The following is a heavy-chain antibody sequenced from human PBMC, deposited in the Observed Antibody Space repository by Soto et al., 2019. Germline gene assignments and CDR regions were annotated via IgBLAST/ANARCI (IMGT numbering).Heavy chain of an antibody. J-gene: IGHJ4*02. Sequence: ASVKVSCTTSGYTFTNYGISWVRQAPGQGLEWMGWLNTKSGNTSSAQKFQGRVTMTTDTSTSTAYMELRSLRSDDTAVYYCARGSISSWYGLDYWGQGTLVTVSS. CDR2: LNTKSGNT. CDR3: ARGSISSWYGLDY. D-gene: IGHD6-13*01. V-gene: IGHV1-18*01. CDR1: GYTFTNYG.